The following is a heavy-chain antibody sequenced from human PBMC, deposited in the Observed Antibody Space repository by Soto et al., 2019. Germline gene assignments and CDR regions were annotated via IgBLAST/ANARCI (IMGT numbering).Heavy chain of an antibody. CDR1: GFTFSSYG. V-gene: IGHV3-33*01. CDR3: AGGLGVAATRGYFQH. D-gene: IGHD2-15*01. Sequence: GGSLRLSCAASGFTFSSYGMHWVRQAPGKGLEWVAVIWYDGSNKYYADSVKGRFTISRDNSKNTLYLQMNSLRAEDTAVYYCAGGLGVAATRGYFQHWGQGTLVTVSS. J-gene: IGHJ1*01. CDR2: IWYDGSNK.